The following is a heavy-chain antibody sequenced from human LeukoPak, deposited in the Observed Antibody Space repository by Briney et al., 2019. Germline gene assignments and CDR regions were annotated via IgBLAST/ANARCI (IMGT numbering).Heavy chain of an antibody. CDR2: IDPSDSYT. CDR3: ARSSAGANGVCYW. V-gene: IGHV5-10-1*01. J-gene: IGHJ4*02. CDR1: GYTFTSYW. D-gene: IGHD2-8*01. Sequence: GESLKISCQGSGYTFTSYWIAWVRQMPGKGLEWMGRIDPSDSYTNYSPSFQGHVTISADKSISTAYLQWSSLKASDTAMYYCARSSAGANGVCYWWGQGTLVTVSS.